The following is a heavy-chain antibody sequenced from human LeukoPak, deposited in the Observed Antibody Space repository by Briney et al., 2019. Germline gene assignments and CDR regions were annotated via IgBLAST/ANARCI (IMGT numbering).Heavy chain of an antibody. Sequence: PGGSLRLSCAASGFTFSIYSMNWVRQAPGKGLEWIGSIYYSGSTYYNPSPKSRVTISVDTSKNQFSLKLSSVTAADTAVYYCAGWDDDYWGQGTLVTVSS. V-gene: IGHV4-59*05. CDR2: IYYSGST. CDR3: AGWDDDY. J-gene: IGHJ4*02. D-gene: IGHD1-26*01. CDR1: GFTFSIYSMN.